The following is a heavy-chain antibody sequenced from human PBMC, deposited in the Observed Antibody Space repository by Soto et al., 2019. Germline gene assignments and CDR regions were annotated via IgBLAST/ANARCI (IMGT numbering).Heavy chain of an antibody. CDR1: RYTFSLYG. J-gene: IGHJ4*02. CDR3: ASRTLGSSIWIGDY. V-gene: IGHV1-18*01. CDR2: VFGDDGST. Sequence: QIQLVQSGPEVKMPGASVKVSCKTSRYTFSLYGITWVRQAPGQGLEWMGCVFGDDGSTDYAQNLLGRVTMTTDTSTTTAYMELRNLRSDDSAIYYCASRTLGSSIWIGDYWGQGALVTVSS. D-gene: IGHD3-9*01.